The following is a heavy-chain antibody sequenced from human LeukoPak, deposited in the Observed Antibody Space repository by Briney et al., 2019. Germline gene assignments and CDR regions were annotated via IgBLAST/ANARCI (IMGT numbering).Heavy chain of an antibody. Sequence: ASVKVSCKASGYTFTSYYMHWVRQAPGQGLEWMGIINPSGGSTSYAQKFQGRVTMTRDTSTSTVYMELSSLRSEDTAVYYCARDHVDTAMANYCMDVWGKGTTVTVSS. J-gene: IGHJ6*03. D-gene: IGHD5-18*01. CDR3: ARDHVDTAMANYCMDV. CDR1: GYTFTSYY. CDR2: INPSGGST. V-gene: IGHV1-46*01.